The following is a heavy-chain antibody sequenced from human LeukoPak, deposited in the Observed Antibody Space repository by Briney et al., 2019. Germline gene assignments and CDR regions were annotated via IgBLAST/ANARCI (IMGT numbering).Heavy chain of an antibody. CDR3: ARDPKMATIQYYFDY. CDR1: GFTFSSYA. CDR2: ISYDGSNK. D-gene: IGHD5-24*01. J-gene: IGHJ4*02. Sequence: GSLRLSCAASGFTFSSYAIHWVRQAPGKGLEWVAVISYDGSNKYYADSVKGRFTISRDNSKNTLSLQMNSLRAEDTAVYYCARDPKMATIQYYFDYWGQGTLVTVSS. V-gene: IGHV3-30-3*01.